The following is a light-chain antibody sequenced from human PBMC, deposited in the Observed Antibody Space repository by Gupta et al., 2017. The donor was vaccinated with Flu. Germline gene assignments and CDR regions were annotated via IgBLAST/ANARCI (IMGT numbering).Light chain of an antibody. J-gene: IGLJ2*01. Sequence: QSALTQPASVSGSPGQSINISCTGTSSDIGTYNYVPWYQQYPGRAPKLMIYDVRNRPSGISDRFSGSKSGNTASLTISGLQAEDEADYYCSSYSATGALALFGGGTKVTVL. CDR2: DVR. CDR3: SSYSATGALAL. CDR1: SSDIGTYNY. V-gene: IGLV2-14*03.